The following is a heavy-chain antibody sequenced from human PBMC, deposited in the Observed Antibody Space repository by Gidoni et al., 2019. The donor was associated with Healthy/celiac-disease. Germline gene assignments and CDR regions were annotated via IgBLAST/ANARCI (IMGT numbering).Heavy chain of an antibody. D-gene: IGHD1-7*01. Sequence: QVQLQQWGAGLLKPSETLSLTCAVYGGSFSGYSWSWIRQPPGKGLEWIGEINHSGSTNYNPSLKSRVTISVDTSKNQFSLKLSSVTAADTAVYYCARGGYGNWNYGRVDYWGQGTLVTVSS. V-gene: IGHV4-34*01. CDR2: INHSGST. CDR3: ARGGYGNWNYGRVDY. J-gene: IGHJ4*02. CDR1: GGSFSGYS.